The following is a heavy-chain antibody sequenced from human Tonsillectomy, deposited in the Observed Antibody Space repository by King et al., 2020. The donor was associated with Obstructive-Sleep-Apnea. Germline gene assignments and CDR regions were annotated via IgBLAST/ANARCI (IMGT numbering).Heavy chain of an antibody. Sequence: QLQESGPRLVKPSETLSLTCTVSGGSISSGSYYWGWIRQPPGKGLEWIGSVSHRGTTFYIPSIESRVTISVDTSKNQFSLKLTSVTAADTAIYFCAREGGKTGARWFDPWGQGTLVTVSS. J-gene: IGHJ5*02. V-gene: IGHV4-39*07. CDR3: AREGGKTGARWFDP. CDR1: GGSISSGSYY. D-gene: IGHD1-26*01. CDR2: VSHRGTT.